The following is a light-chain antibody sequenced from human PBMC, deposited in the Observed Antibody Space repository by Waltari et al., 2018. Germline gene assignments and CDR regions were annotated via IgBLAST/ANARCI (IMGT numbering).Light chain of an antibody. CDR1: SSDVGSYNR. Sequence: QSALTQPPSVSGPPGQSVTISCTGTSSDVGSYNRVSWYQQPPDTAPKLIIYEVSDRPSGVPDRFSGSKSANTAFLTISGLQAEDEADYFCSSYTSSSTWVFGTGTKVTVL. CDR3: SSYTSSSTWV. J-gene: IGLJ1*01. V-gene: IGLV2-18*02. CDR2: EVS.